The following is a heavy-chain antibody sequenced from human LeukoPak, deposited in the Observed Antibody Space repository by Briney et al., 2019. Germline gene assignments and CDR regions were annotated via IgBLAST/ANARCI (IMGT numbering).Heavy chain of an antibody. J-gene: IGHJ5*02. CDR1: GFTFSSYG. V-gene: IGHV3-30*18. Sequence: GGSLRLSCAASGFTFSSYGMHWVRQAPGKGLEWVTMTSYDGSNNYYADSVKGRFTISRDNSKNTLFLQMNSLRAEDTAVYYCAKDPDYHWGQGILVTVSS. CDR3: AKDPDYH. CDR2: TSYDGSNN.